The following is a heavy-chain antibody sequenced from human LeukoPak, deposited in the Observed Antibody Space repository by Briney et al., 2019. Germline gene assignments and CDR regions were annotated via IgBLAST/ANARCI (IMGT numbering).Heavy chain of an antibody. CDR3: ARIWDGLVIIGAYSWFDP. J-gene: IGHJ5*02. CDR1: GGSISSSSYY. CDR2: IYYSGST. D-gene: IGHD3/OR15-3a*01. V-gene: IGHV4-39*07. Sequence: PSETLSLTCTVSGGSISSSSYYWGWIRQPPGKGLEWIGSIYYSGSTCYNPSLKSRVTISVDTSKNQFSLKLSSVTAADTAVYYCARIWDGLVIIGAYSWFDPWGQGTLVTVSS.